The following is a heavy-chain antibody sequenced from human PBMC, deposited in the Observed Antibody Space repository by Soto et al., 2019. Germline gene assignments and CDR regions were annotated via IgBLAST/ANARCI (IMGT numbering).Heavy chain of an antibody. V-gene: IGHV4-39*01. CDR2: IYYSGST. D-gene: IGHD6-19*01. Sequence: PSETLSLTCTVSGGSISSSSYYWGWIRQPPGKGLEWIGSIYYSGSTYYNPSLKSRVTISVDTSKNQFSLKLSSVTAADTAVYYCARLGYSSGWYWPSTAGTVYYYYGMDVWGQGTTVTVSS. CDR3: ARLGYSSGWYWPSTAGTVYYYYGMDV. CDR1: GGSISSSSYY. J-gene: IGHJ6*02.